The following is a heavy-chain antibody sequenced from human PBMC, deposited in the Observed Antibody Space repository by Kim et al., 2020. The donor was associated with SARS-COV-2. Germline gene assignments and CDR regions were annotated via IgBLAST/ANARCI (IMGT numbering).Heavy chain of an antibody. D-gene: IGHD3-10*01. CDR3: ARDLLFSDRFGELIYYYYGMDV. J-gene: IGHJ6*02. Sequence: SQTLSLTCAISGDSVSSNSAAWNWIRQSPSRGLEWLGRTYYRSKWYNDYAVSVKSRITINPDTSKNQFSLQLNSVTPEDTAVYYCARDLLFSDRFGELIYYYYGMDVWGQGTTVTVSS. CDR2: TYYRSKWYN. V-gene: IGHV6-1*01. CDR1: GDSVSSNSAA.